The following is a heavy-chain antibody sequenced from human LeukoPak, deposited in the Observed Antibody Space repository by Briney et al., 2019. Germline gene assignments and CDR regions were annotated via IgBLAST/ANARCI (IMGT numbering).Heavy chain of an antibody. J-gene: IGHJ3*02. Sequence: GGSLRLSCAASGFTFSNYAMSWVRQAPGKGLGWVSALSGGGDSTYYADSVKGRFTISRDNSKNTLYLQMNSLRAEDTAVYYCAKEVTTVVTPVEAFDIWGQGTMVTVSS. CDR3: AKEVTTVVTPVEAFDI. D-gene: IGHD4-23*01. V-gene: IGHV3-23*01. CDR2: LSGGGDST. CDR1: GFTFSNYA.